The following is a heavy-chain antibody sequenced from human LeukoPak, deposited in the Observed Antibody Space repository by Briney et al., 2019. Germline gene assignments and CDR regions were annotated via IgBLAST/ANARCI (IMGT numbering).Heavy chain of an antibody. CDR1: GGTFSSFA. J-gene: IGHJ4*02. CDR3: AGGSTWIQLWLLFY. V-gene: IGHV1-69*13. Sequence: ASVKVSCKASGGTFSSFAISWVRQAPGQGLGWMGGFIPIFGTANYAQKFQGRVTITADESTSTAYMELSSLRSEDTAVYYCAGGSTWIQLWLLFYWGQGTLVTVSS. D-gene: IGHD5-18*01. CDR2: FIPIFGTA.